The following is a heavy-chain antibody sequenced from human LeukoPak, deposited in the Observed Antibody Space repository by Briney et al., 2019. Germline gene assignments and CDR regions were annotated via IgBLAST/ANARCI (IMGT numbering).Heavy chain of an antibody. Sequence: SETLSLTCAVYGGSFSGYYWSWIRQPPGKGLEWIGEINHSGSTNYNPSLKSRVTISVGTSKNQFSLKLSSVTAVDTAVYYCARKQSRYFWFDPWGLGTLVTVSS. J-gene: IGHJ5*02. D-gene: IGHD3-9*01. CDR1: GGSFSGYY. V-gene: IGHV4-34*01. CDR2: INHSGST. CDR3: ARKQSRYFWFDP.